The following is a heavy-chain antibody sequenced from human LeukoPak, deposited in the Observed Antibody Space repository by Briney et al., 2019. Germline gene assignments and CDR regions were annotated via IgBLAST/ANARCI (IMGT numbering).Heavy chain of an antibody. Sequence: GGSLRLSCAASGFTFSDYYMSWIRQAPGKGLEWVSYISSSGSTIYYADSVKGRFTISRDNAKNSLYLQMNSLRAEDTAVYYCARAPMVRGVMDPAFDYWGQGTLVTVSS. V-gene: IGHV3-11*01. CDR1: GFTFSDYY. D-gene: IGHD3-10*01. CDR2: ISSSGSTI. J-gene: IGHJ4*02. CDR3: ARAPMVRGVMDPAFDY.